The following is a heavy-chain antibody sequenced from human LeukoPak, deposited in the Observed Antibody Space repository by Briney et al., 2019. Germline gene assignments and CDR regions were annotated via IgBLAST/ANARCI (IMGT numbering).Heavy chain of an antibody. D-gene: IGHD2-2*01. Sequence: SETLSLTCTASGGSISSYYWSWIRQPPGKGLEWIGYIYYSGSTNYNPSLKSRVTISVDTSKNQFSLKLSSVTAADTAVYYCARDRRSSPYYYYGMDVWGKGTTVTVSS. V-gene: IGHV4-59*01. CDR3: ARDRRSSPYYYYGMDV. J-gene: IGHJ6*04. CDR2: IYYSGST. CDR1: GGSISSYY.